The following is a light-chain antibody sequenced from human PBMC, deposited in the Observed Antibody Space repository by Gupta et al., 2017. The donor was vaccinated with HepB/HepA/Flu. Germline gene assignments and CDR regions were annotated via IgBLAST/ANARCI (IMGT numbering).Light chain of an antibody. CDR2: NND. V-gene: IGLV1-44*01. J-gene: IGLJ2*01. CDR1: SVNIGSNT. Sequence: QFVLTQPPSASGTPWQSVTISCSGSSVNIGSNTVHWYQHVPGTASKIVIYNNDQRPSGVPDRFSGSKSGSSASLAISGLQSDDESYYHCAAWDDSLDGAVFGGGTKVTVL. CDR3: AAWDDSLDGAV.